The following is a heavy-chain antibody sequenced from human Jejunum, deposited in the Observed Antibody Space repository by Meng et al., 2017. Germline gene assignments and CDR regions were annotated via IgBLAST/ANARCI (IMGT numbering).Heavy chain of an antibody. Sequence: SETLSLTCTVSGAGGSIGSYYWTWIRQPPGEGLEWIGYIYSSGNTDYNPSLKSRVTMSVDTPKNQFSLNLRSVTAADTAVYFCARGWDISLMVFDFWGQGALVTVSS. CDR2: IYSSGNT. CDR1: GAGGSIGSYY. CDR3: ARGWDISLMVFDF. J-gene: IGHJ4*02. V-gene: IGHV4-59*01. D-gene: IGHD2-8*01.